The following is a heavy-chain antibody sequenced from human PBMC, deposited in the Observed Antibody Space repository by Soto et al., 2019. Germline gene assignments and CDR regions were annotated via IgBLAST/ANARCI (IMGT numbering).Heavy chain of an antibody. D-gene: IGHD3-22*01. V-gene: IGHV3-53*01. CDR3: ARNYYDSGGGFDY. J-gene: IGHJ4*02. CDR1: GFTVSSNY. CDR2: IYSGGST. Sequence: EMQLVESGGGLIQPGGSLRLSCAASGFTVSSNYMSWVRQAPGKGLEWVSVIYSGGSTYYADSVKGRFTISRDNSKNTLYLQMNSLRAEDTAVYYCARNYYDSGGGFDYWGQGTLVTVSS.